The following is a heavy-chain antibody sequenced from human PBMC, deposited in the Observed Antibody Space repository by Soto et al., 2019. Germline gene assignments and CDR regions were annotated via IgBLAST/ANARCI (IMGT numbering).Heavy chain of an antibody. Sequence: QVRLQESGPGLVKPSETLSLTCTGSGGSISRYYWSWIRQPPRKGLEWVGYMYNTGSNIYNPSLKSRVTISVDTSKNQFSLKLNSVTAADTAVYYCARDLWGYCGADCYPLDVWGQGTTVTVSS. CDR2: MYNTGSN. J-gene: IGHJ6*02. D-gene: IGHD2-21*02. V-gene: IGHV4-59*01. CDR3: ARDLWGYCGADCYPLDV. CDR1: GGSISRYY.